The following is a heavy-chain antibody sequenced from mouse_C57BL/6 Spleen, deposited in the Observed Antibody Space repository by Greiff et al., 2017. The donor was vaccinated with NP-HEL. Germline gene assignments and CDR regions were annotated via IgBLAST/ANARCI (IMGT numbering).Heavy chain of an antibody. D-gene: IGHD1-1*01. CDR2: IDPENGDT. CDR1: GFNIKDDY. CDR3: TTGGYYYGSSYNY. J-gene: IGHJ2*01. V-gene: IGHV14-4*01. Sequence: EVQLQQSGAELVRPGASVKLSCTASGFNIKDDYMHWVKQRPEQGLEWIGWIDPENGDTEYASKFQGKATITADTSSNTAYLQLSSLTSEDTAVYYCTTGGYYYGSSYNYWGQGTTLTVSS.